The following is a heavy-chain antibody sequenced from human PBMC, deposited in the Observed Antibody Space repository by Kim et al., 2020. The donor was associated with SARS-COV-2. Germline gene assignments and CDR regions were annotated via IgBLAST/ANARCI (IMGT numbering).Heavy chain of an antibody. D-gene: IGHD3-16*01. J-gene: IGHJ6*02. CDR2: IYPGDSDT. CDR3: ARRGAYYYGMDV. Sequence: GESLKISCKGSGYNFTTYWIAWVRQMPGKGLEWMGIIYPGDSDTKYSPPFQGQVTISADKSITTAYLQCNSLKASDTAMYYCARRGAYYYGMDVWGQGTTVTVSS. CDR1: GYNFTTYW. V-gene: IGHV5-51*01.